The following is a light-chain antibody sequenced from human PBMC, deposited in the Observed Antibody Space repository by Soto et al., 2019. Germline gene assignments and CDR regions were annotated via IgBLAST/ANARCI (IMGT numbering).Light chain of an antibody. CDR1: SSNIGAYD. J-gene: IGLJ1*01. Sequence: QSALPQPPSVSGAPGQRVTISCTGSSSNIGAYDVHWYQQLPGAAPKLLIYGTSNRPSGVPGRFSGSKSGTSASLAITGLQAEDEVDYYCQSYDSSLSAFVFGTGTKVTVL. V-gene: IGLV1-40*01. CDR2: GTS. CDR3: QSYDSSLSAFV.